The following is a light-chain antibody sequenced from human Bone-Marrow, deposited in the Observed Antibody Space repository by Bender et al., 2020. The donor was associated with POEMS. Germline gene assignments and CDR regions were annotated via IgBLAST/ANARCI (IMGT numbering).Light chain of an antibody. J-gene: IGLJ1*01. CDR3: CSNAGGGTYV. CDR2: GYN. CDR1: SSNTGSGYD. Sequence: QSVLTQPPSVSGAPGQRVTISCTGSSSNTGSGYDINWYQHLPGTAPKLLIYGYNNRPSGVPDRFSGSKSGTSASLAITGLQAEDEGDYYCCSNAGGGTYVFGGGTKVTVL. V-gene: IGLV1-40*01.